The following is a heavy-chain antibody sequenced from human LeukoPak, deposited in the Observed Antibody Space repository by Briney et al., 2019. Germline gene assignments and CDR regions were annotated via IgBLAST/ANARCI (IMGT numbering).Heavy chain of an antibody. CDR3: ARDPLDSSGYYYGGSFDY. D-gene: IGHD3-22*01. CDR1: GFPFSTYS. Sequence: GGSLRLSCAASGFPFSTYSMHWVRQAPGKGLEWVAVISSDGRNKDYADSVKGRFTISRDNSKNTLYLQMNSLRDEDTGVYYCARDPLDSSGYYYGGSFDYWGQGTLVIVSS. J-gene: IGHJ4*02. CDR2: ISSDGRNK. V-gene: IGHV3-30*04.